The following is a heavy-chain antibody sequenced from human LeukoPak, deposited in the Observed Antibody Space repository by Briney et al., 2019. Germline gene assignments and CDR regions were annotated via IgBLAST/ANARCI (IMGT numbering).Heavy chain of an antibody. D-gene: IGHD6-19*01. J-gene: IGHJ4*02. Sequence: GGSLRLSCAGAGFTFSNYGMHWVRQAPGKGLEWVAVISYEGGTTYYADSVKGRFTISRDNSRNTLFLQMDSLRPEDTAVYYCAARPPIVVAGPFDYWGQGTLVTVSS. CDR1: GFTFSNYG. CDR2: ISYEGGTT. CDR3: AARPPIVVAGPFDY. V-gene: IGHV3-30*03.